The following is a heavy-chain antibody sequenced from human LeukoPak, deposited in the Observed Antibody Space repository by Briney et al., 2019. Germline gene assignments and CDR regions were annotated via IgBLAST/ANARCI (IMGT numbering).Heavy chain of an antibody. CDR1: GYTFIYYY. CDR2: INPESGET. J-gene: IGHJ4*02. CDR3: ARGTVVSRVPAAAY. V-gene: IGHV1-2*02. Sequence: GASVKVSCKASGYTFIYYYIYWVRQAPGQGREWMGWINPESGETRSAQNFQGRLTMTRETSINTVYMELRRLRSDDTARFYCARGTVVSRVPAAAYWGQGSLVTVS. D-gene: IGHD2-2*01.